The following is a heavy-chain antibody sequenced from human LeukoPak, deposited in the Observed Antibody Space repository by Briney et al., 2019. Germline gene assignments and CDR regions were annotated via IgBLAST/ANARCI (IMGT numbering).Heavy chain of an antibody. CDR3: AKDLVASWLGFFDY. J-gene: IGHJ4*02. Sequence: PGGSLRLSCAASGFTFGSYAMSWVRQAPGKGLEWVSAISGSGGSTYYADSVKGRFTISRDNSKNTLYLQMNSLRAEDTAVYYCAKDLVASWLGFFDYWGQGTLVTVSS. V-gene: IGHV3-23*01. D-gene: IGHD6-19*01. CDR1: GFTFGSYA. CDR2: ISGSGGST.